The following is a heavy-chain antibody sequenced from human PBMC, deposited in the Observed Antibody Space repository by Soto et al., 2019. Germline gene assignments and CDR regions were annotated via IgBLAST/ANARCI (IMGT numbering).Heavy chain of an antibody. Sequence: PGGSLRLSCAASGFTFSGSAMHWVRQASGKGLEWVGRIRSKANSYATAYAASVKGRFTISRDDSKSTAYLQMNSLKTEDTAVYYCIGNDYGRAEYFQHWGQGTLVTVSS. CDR2: IRSKANSYAT. D-gene: IGHD4-17*01. CDR1: GFTFSGSA. CDR3: IGNDYGRAEYFQH. J-gene: IGHJ1*01. V-gene: IGHV3-73*01.